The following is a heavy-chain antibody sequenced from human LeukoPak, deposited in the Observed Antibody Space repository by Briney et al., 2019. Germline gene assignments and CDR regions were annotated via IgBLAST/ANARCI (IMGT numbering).Heavy chain of an antibody. CDR1: GGSISGGY. CDR2: VYTSGST. D-gene: IGHD4-11*01. V-gene: IGHV4-4*09. CDR3: AKSYFDYSTYYSYYFNL. Sequence: KPSETLSLTCTVSGGSISGGYWGWIRQPPGRGLEWIGYVYTSGSTNYNPSLKSRVTISVDTSKSQFALKLSSVTAADTAVYYCAKSYFDYSTYYSYYFNLWGQGALVTVSS. J-gene: IGHJ4*02.